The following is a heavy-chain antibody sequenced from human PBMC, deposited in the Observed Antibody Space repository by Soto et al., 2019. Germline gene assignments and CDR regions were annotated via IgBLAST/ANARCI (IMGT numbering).Heavy chain of an antibody. CDR1: GFTFSSYS. CDR2: ISSSSSTI. Sequence: EVQLVESGGGLVQPGGSLRLSCAASGFTFSSYSMNWVRQAPGKGLEWVSYISSSSSTIYYADSVKGRFTISRDNAKNSLYLQMNSLRDEDTAVYYCAGAYSSSPIWYFDLWGRGTLVTVSS. J-gene: IGHJ2*01. V-gene: IGHV3-48*02. CDR3: AGAYSSSPIWYFDL. D-gene: IGHD6-6*01.